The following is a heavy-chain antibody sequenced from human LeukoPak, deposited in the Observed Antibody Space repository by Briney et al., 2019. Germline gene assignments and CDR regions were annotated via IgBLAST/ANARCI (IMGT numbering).Heavy chain of an antibody. CDR3: AKKAGIAVAGSGKEFDY. CDR2: ISGGGSNT. J-gene: IGHJ4*02. V-gene: IGHV3-23*01. D-gene: IGHD6-19*01. Sequence: PGGSLRLSCAASGFTFSNYAMSWVRQAPGKGLEWVSGISGGGSNTYYADSVKGRFTISRDNSQNTLYLQINSLRAEDTAVYYCAKKAGIAVAGSGKEFDYWGQGTLVTVSS. CDR1: GFTFSNYA.